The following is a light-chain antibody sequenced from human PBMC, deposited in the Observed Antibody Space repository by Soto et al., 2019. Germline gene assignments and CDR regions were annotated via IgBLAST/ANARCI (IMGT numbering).Light chain of an antibody. CDR2: EGS. J-gene: IGLJ1*01. CDR1: SSDVGNYNL. V-gene: IGLV2-23*01. CDR3: CSYAGSNTYV. Sequence: QSALTQPASVSGSPGQSITISCTGTSSDVGNYNLVSWYQQHPGKAPKLVIYEGSKRPSGVSNRFSGFKSGNTASLTISGLQAEDEADYHCCSYAGSNTYVFGTETKLTVL.